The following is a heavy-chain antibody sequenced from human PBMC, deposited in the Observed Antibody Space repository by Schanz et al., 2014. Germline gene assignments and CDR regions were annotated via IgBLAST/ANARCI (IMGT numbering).Heavy chain of an antibody. Sequence: EVQLLESGGGLVQPGGSLRLSCVASGFTFSSYAMSWVRQAPGKGLEWVSGISDNGISTYYADSVKGRFTISRDNSKNTLYLQMNSLRAEDTAVYYCAKDQGSYGSGSYSYFDYWGQGTLDTVSS. D-gene: IGHD3-10*01. CDR3: AKDQGSYGSGSYSYFDY. J-gene: IGHJ4*02. CDR1: GFTFSSYA. V-gene: IGHV3-23*01. CDR2: ISDNGIST.